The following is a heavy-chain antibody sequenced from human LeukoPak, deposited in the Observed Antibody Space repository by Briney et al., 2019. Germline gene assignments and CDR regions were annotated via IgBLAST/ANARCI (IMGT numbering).Heavy chain of an antibody. CDR3: ARGRPTYYGSGSYWFDP. CDR2: MNPNSGNT. V-gene: IGHV1-8*02. Sequence: ASVKVSCKASGYTFTSYGISWVRQAPGQGLEWMGWMNPNSGNTGYAQKFQGRVTMTRNTSISTAYVELSSLRSEDTAVYYCARGRPTYYGSGSYWFDPWGQGTLVTVSS. CDR1: GYTFTSYG. D-gene: IGHD3-10*01. J-gene: IGHJ5*02.